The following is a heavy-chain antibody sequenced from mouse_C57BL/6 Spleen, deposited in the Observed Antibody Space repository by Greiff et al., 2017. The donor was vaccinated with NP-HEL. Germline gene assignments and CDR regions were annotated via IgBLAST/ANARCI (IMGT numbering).Heavy chain of an antibody. D-gene: IGHD1-1*01. V-gene: IGHV1-64*01. Sequence: VQLQQPGAELVKPGASVKLSCKASGYTFTSYWMNWVKQRPGQGLEWIGVIHPNSGSTTSNEKFKSKATLTVDKSSSTAYMQLISLTSEDSAVYYCANCVDYGTWFAYWGQGTLVTVSA. CDR1: GYTFTSYW. J-gene: IGHJ3*01. CDR2: IHPNSGST. CDR3: ANCVDYGTWFAY.